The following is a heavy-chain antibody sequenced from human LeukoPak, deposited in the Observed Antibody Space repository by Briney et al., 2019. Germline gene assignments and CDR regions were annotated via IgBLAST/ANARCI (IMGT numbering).Heavy chain of an antibody. CDR1: GFTFGAYG. D-gene: IGHD5-12*01. V-gene: IGHV3-30*18. Sequence: PGGSLRLSCAASGFTFGAYGMHWVRQAPGKGLDWVAVISYDGSDKYYAASVKGRFTISRDNSKDTLFLQMNSLRAEDTAVYYCAKWTNRGVATIDYWGQGTLVSVSS. CDR3: AKWTNRGVATIDY. CDR2: ISYDGSDK. J-gene: IGHJ4*02.